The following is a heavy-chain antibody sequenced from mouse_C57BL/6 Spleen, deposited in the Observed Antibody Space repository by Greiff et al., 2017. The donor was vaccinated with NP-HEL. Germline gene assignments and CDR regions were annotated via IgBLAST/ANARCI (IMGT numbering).Heavy chain of an antibody. D-gene: IGHD4-1*01. V-gene: IGHV14-2*01. CDR2: IDPEGGEN. CDR1: GFNIKDYY. Sequence: VQLQQSGAELVKPGASVKLSCPASGFNIKDYYMHWVKQRTEQGLEWIGRIDPEGGENKYAPKFQGKATITADTSSNTAYLQLSSLTSEDTAVYYCARSETDPYWYFDVWGTGTTVTVSS. CDR3: ARSETDPYWYFDV. J-gene: IGHJ1*03.